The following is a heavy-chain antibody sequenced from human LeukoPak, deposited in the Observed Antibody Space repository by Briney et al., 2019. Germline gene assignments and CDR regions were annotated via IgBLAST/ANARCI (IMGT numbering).Heavy chain of an antibody. CDR2: IIPIFGTA. Sequence: ASVKVSCKASGGTFSSYAISWVRQAPGQGLEWMGGIIPIFGTANYAQKFQGRVTITADESTSTAYMELSSLRSEDTAVYYCASSPSYDILTGYLAYWGQGTLVTVSS. J-gene: IGHJ4*02. V-gene: IGHV1-69*13. D-gene: IGHD3-9*01. CDR3: ASSPSYDILTGYLAY. CDR1: GGTFSSYA.